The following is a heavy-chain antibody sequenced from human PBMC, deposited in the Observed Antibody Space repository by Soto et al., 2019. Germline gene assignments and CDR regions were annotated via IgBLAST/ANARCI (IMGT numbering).Heavy chain of an antibody. Sequence: QVQLVESGGGLVKPGRSMRLSCAASGFTFSDYYMSWIRQAPGKGLEWIAYISSSENTIYYADSVKGRFTISRDNAKNLLYLQISSLRAGDTAVYYGARGDVWSGFLFDSWVHGTLVTVSS. V-gene: IGHV3-11*01. CDR1: GFTFSDYY. CDR2: ISSSENTI. CDR3: ARGDVWSGFLFDS. J-gene: IGHJ5*01. D-gene: IGHD3-3*01.